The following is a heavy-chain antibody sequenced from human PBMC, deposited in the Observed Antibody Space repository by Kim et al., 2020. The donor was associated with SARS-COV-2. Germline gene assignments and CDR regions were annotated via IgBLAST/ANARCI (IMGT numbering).Heavy chain of an antibody. V-gene: IGHV3-21*01. CDR2: ISSSSDYI. Sequence: GGSLRLSCAASGFSFSSYTINWVRQAPGKGLEWVASISSSSDYIYYADSVKGRFTLSRDNAKNSNFLQMNSLRADDTAVYYCARGPSLVRGSAFWGQGTLVTVSS. CDR3: ARGPSLVRGSAF. D-gene: IGHD3-10*01. J-gene: IGHJ4*02. CDR1: GFSFSSYT.